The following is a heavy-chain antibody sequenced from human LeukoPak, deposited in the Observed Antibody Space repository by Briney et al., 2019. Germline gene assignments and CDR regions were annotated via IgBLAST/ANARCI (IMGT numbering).Heavy chain of an antibody. CDR2: INPNSGGT. D-gene: IGHD6-19*01. Sequence: GASVKVSCKGSGYTFTDYYIHWVRQAPGQGLEWMGWINPNSGGTNYAQNFQGRVTMTRDTSFSTAYMELTRLRSDDTAAYYCARGWGQWLVFWGQGTLVTVSS. CDR1: GYTFTDYY. V-gene: IGHV1-2*02. CDR3: ARGWGQWLVF. J-gene: IGHJ4*02.